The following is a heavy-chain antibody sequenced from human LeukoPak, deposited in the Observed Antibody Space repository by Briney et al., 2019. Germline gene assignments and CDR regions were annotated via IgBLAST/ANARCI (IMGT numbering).Heavy chain of an antibody. CDR1: GFTFSSYW. CDR2: IKQDGSEK. D-gene: IGHD2-8*01. V-gene: IGHV3-7*01. Sequence: GGSLSLSCAASGFTFSSYWMSWVRQAPGKGLEWVANIKQDGSEKYYVDSVKGRFTISRDNAKNSLYLQMNSLRAEDTAVYYCARVEMVYAHYYYHYMDVWGKGRTATVSS. CDR3: ARVEMVYAHYYYHYMDV. J-gene: IGHJ6*03.